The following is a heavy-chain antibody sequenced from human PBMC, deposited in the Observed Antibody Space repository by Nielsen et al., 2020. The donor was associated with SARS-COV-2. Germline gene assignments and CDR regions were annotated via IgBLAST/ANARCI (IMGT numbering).Heavy chain of an antibody. J-gene: IGHJ5*02. CDR3: VRVDINWFDP. Sequence: WIRQPPGKGLEWIGYIYYSGSTYYNPSLKSRVTISVDTSKNQFSLKLSSVTAADTAVYYCVRVDINWFDPWGQGTLGTVSS. CDR2: IYYSGST. D-gene: IGHD3/OR15-3a*01. V-gene: IGHV4-31*02.